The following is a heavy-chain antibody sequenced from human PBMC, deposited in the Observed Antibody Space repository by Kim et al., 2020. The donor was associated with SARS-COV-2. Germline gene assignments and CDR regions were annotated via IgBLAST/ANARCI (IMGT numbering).Heavy chain of an antibody. CDR2: IYSGGST. CDR1: GFTVSSNY. CDR3: ARGEGYGFDYYYYGMDV. J-gene: IGHJ6*02. Sequence: GGSLRLSCAASGFTVSSNYMSWVRQAPGKGLEWVSVIYSGGSTYYADSVKGQFTISRDNSKNTLYLQMNSLRAEDTAVYYCARGEGYGFDYYYYGMDVWGQGTTVTVSS. D-gene: IGHD5-12*01. V-gene: IGHV3-53*01.